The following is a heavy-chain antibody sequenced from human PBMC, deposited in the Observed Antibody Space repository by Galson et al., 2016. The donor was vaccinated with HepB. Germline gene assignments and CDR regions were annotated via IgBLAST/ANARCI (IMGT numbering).Heavy chain of an antibody. V-gene: IGHV3-11*01. CDR1: GFSFSDSY. Sequence: SLRLSCAASGFSFSDSYMNWIRQAPGKGLEWVSYISSSGSTMYYADSVKGRFTISRDNARNSLYLQMNSLRDEDTAVYFCARGHQLLWNGLDVWGQGTTVTVSS. CDR2: ISSSGSTM. J-gene: IGHJ6*02. D-gene: IGHD3-10*01. CDR3: ARGHQLLWNGLDV.